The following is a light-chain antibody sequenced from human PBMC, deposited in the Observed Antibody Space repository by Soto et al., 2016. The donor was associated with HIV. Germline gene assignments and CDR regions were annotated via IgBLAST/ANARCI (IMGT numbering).Light chain of an antibody. CDR1: QSSNRW. J-gene: IGKJ1*01. CDR2: QVS. Sequence: DIQMTQSPSTLSASVGDRVTITCRASQSSNRWLAWYQQKPGKVPKLLIYQVSTLERGVSSRFSGTGSGTEFTLSISSLQPDDFATYYCQQYNSFPWTFGQGTKVEIK. V-gene: IGKV1-5*03. CDR3: QQYNSFPWT.